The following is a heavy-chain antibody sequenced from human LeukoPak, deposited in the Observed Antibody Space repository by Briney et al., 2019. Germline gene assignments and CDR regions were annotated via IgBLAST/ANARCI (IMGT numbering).Heavy chain of an antibody. J-gene: IGHJ4*02. CDR1: GGSFSGYY. CDR3: ARGRNYGDYFDY. Sequence: PSETLSLTCAVYGGSFSGYYWSWIRQPPGKGLEWIGEINHSGSTNYNPSLKSRVTISADTSKNQFSLKLSSVTAADTAVYYCARGRNYGDYFDYWGQGTLVTVSS. V-gene: IGHV4-34*01. D-gene: IGHD4-17*01. CDR2: INHSGST.